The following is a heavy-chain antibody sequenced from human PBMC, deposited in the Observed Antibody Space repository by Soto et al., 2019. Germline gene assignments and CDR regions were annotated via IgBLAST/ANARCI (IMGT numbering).Heavy chain of an antibody. CDR1: GYSFTTYW. J-gene: IGHJ6*02. CDR3: ARLEKWYYNYYGLDV. Sequence: ESLTISSQGSGYSFTTYWISLVRQMPGKGLEWMGKIDPGDSSTNYSPSFRGHITISVDRSINTAHLQFSSLKAADTAVYYCARLEKWYYNYYGLDVWGQGTMVTVSS. V-gene: IGHV5-10-1*01. D-gene: IGHD1-26*01. CDR2: IDPGDSST.